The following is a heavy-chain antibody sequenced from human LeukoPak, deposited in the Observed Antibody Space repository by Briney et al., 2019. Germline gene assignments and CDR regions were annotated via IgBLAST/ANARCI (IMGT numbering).Heavy chain of an antibody. D-gene: IGHD3-16*02. CDR1: GYTFTSNY. Sequence: ASVKVSCKASGYTFTSNYMHWVRQAPGQGLEWMGIINPSGGGTSYAQKFQGRVTMTRDTSTSTVYIELSSLRSEDTAVYYCARGIVGKRGYLDYWGQGTLVIVSS. J-gene: IGHJ4*02. CDR3: ARGIVGKRGYLDY. V-gene: IGHV1-46*01. CDR2: INPSGGGT.